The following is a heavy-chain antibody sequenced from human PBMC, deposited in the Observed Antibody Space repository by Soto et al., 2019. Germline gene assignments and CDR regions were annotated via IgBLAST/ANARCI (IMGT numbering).Heavy chain of an antibody. J-gene: IGHJ6*02. CDR3: ARGYPTGGNGLDV. D-gene: IGHD2-15*01. Sequence: GGSLRLSCAASGFTVSDNYMNWVRQAPGKGLEWVSVIYSGGSTYYTDSVKGRFTISRDNSKNTLYLQMNSLRAEDTAVYYCARGYPTGGNGLDVWGQGTTVTVSS. CDR1: GFTVSDNY. CDR2: IYSGGST. V-gene: IGHV3-53*01.